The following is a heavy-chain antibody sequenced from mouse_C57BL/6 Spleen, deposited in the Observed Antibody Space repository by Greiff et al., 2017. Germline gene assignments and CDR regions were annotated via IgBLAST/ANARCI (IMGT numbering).Heavy chain of an antibody. CDR3: ATQLGQEGFYWYFDV. J-gene: IGHJ1*03. V-gene: IGHV3-6*01. CDR2: ISYDGSN. CDR1: GYSITSGYY. Sequence: EVQLQESGPGLVKPSQSLSLTCSVTGYSITSGYYWNWIRQFPGNKLEWMGYISYDGSNNYNPSLKNRISITRDTSKNQFFLKLNSVTTEDTATYYCATQLGQEGFYWYFDVWGTGTTVTVSS. D-gene: IGHD4-1*02.